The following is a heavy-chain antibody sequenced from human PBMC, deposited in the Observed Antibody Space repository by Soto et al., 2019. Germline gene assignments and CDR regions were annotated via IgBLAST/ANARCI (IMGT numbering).Heavy chain of an antibody. V-gene: IGHV3-64D*06. CDR2: ISSNGGST. J-gene: IGHJ3*02. CDR1: GFTFSSYV. Sequence: GGSLRLSCSASGFTFSSYVMYWVRQAPGKGLEYVSAISSNGGSTYYADSVKGRFTISRDNSKNTLYLQMSSLRAEDSAVYYCVRGPSYSAYSYGPGAFDIWGQGTMVTVSS. D-gene: IGHD5-18*01. CDR3: VRGPSYSAYSYGPGAFDI.